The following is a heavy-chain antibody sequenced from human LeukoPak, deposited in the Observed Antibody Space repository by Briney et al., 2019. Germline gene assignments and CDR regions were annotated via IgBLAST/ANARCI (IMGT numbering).Heavy chain of an antibody. CDR1: GYTFTGSY. D-gene: IGHD1-1*01. V-gene: IGHV1-2*02. CDR2: ISPASGAT. Sequence: ASVKVSCKASGYTFTGSYMHWVRQAPGQGFEWIGWISPASGATKYAQNFQGRVTLTTDTSITTAYMELGSLTSDDTASYYCLNEHGGWGQGTPVTVSS. J-gene: IGHJ4*02. CDR3: LNEHGG.